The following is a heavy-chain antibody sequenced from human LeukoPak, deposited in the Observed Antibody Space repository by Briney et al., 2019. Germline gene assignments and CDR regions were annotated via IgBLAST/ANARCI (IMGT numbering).Heavy chain of an antibody. Sequence: GGSLRLSCAASGFTFSDYYMSWIRQAPGKGLEWVSSISSSGGSTFYADSVKGRFTISRGEPKNTLYLQMNSLRAEDTAVYYCARAGHCTNGICYTADFDYWGQGTLVTVSS. CDR2: ISSSGGST. D-gene: IGHD2-8*01. CDR1: GFTFSDYY. J-gene: IGHJ4*02. CDR3: ARAGHCTNGICYTADFDY. V-gene: IGHV3-23*01.